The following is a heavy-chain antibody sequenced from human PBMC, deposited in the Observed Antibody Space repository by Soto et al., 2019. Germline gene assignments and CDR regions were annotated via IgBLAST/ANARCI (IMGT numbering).Heavy chain of an antibody. D-gene: IGHD2-15*01. CDR1: GGTFSSYA. CDR3: ARGRTSDIAHDY. CDR2: IIPIFGTA. V-gene: IGHV1-69*13. Sequence: GASVKVSCRASGGTFSSYAISWVRQAPGQGLEWMGGIIPIFGTANYAQKFQGRVTITADESTSTAYMELSSLRSADTAVYYCARGRTSDIAHDYFAQLTLIPVCS. J-gene: IGHJ4*02.